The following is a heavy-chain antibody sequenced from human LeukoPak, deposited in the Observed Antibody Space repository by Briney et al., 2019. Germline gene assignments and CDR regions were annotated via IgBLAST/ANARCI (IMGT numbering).Heavy chain of an antibody. J-gene: IGHJ5*02. CDR1: GYTFTSYD. V-gene: IGHV1-8*01. CDR3: ARARWFRELFRDHNWFDP. CDR2: MNPNSGNT. Sequence: GASVKVSCKASGYTFTSYDIIWVRQATGQGLEWMGWMNPNSGNTGYAQKFQGRVTMTRNTSISTAYMELSSLRSEDTAVYYCARARWFRELFRDHNWFDPWGQGTLVTVSS. D-gene: IGHD3-10*01.